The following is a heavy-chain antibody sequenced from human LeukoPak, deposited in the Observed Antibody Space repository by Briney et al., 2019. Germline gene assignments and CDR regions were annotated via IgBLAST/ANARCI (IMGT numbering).Heavy chain of an antibody. CDR3: ARDGYFDY. Sequence: AASVTVSCKASGYTFTNYIISWVRQAPGQGLEWMGWINTDNGDTKYAQKLQGRVSMTTDTSTSTAYMELRSLRSDDTAFYYCARDGYFDYWGHGTLVTVSS. V-gene: IGHV1-18*04. CDR2: INTDNGDT. CDR1: GYTFTNYI. J-gene: IGHJ4*01.